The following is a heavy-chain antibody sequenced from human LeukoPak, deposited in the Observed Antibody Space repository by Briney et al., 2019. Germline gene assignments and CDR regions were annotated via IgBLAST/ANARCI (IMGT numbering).Heavy chain of an antibody. CDR1: GYDFSNYD. CDR2: MLPDSGKA. J-gene: IGHJ6*03. D-gene: IGHD3-16*01. V-gene: IGHV1-8*01. Sequence: ASVKVSCRASGYDFSNYDINWVRQAPGQGLEWMGWMLPDSGKAGFAQKFQGRVIMTRNTSNSTAYMELSRLTSDDTAVYYCARGVGEVVLADHVYYMDVWGIGTTVTVSS. CDR3: ARGVGEVVLADHVYYMDV.